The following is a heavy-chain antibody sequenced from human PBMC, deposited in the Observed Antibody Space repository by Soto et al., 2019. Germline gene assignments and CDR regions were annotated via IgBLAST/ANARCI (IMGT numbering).Heavy chain of an antibody. CDR2: SSHSGST. V-gene: IGHV4-34*01. CDR1: GWSFSGYY. Sequence: QVQLQQWGAGLLKPSETLSLTCAVYGWSFSGYYWSWIRQPPGKGLEWIGESSHSGSTKYNPSLKSRVTRSVDTSKNQFSLKLSSVTAAYTAVYYCARAYDYVWGTYRLDYLGQGTLVTVSS. CDR3: ARAYDYVWGTYRLDY. J-gene: IGHJ4*02. D-gene: IGHD3-16*02.